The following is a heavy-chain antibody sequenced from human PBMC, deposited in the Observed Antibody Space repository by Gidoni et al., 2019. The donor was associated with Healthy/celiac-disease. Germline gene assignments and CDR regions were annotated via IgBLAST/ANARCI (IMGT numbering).Heavy chain of an antibody. CDR3: ARSYYNVFDY. J-gene: IGHJ4*02. CDR2: ISSSSSDI. CDR1: GFTFSSYS. Sequence: EVQLVESGGGLVEPRGSLSLTCAASGFTFSSYSMNWVRQPPGKGLEWVSSISSSSSDIYYSDSVKGRFTISRDNAKNSLYLQMNSLRAEDTAVYYCARSYYNVFDYWGQGTLVTVSS. D-gene: IGHD3-10*01. V-gene: IGHV3-21*01.